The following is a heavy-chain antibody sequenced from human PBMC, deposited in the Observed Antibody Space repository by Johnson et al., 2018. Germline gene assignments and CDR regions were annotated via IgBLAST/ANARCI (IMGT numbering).Heavy chain of an antibody. D-gene: IGHD3-10*01. CDR2: IYYSGST. V-gene: IGHV4-59*01. J-gene: IGHJ6*03. CDR1: GGSISSYY. Sequence: QVQLQESGPGLVKPSETLSLTCTVSGGSISSYYWSWIRQPPGKGLEWIGYIYYSGSTNYNPSLKSRVTISVDTSKNQFSLKLSSVTAADTAVYYCARATVFGLYYRDVWGKGTTVTVSS. CDR3: ARATVFGLYYRDV.